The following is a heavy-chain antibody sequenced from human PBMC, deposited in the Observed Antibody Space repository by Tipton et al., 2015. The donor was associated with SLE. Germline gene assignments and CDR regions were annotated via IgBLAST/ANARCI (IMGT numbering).Heavy chain of an antibody. Sequence: GSLRLSCAASGFTFSSYSMNWVRQAPGKGLEWVSSISSSSSYIYYADSVKGRFTTSRDNAKNSLYPQMNSLRAEDTAVYYCARSRGFRDAFDIWGQGTMVTVSS. CDR1: GFTFSSYS. J-gene: IGHJ3*02. CDR3: ARSRGFRDAFDI. V-gene: IGHV3-21*01. D-gene: IGHD3-10*01. CDR2: ISSSSSYI.